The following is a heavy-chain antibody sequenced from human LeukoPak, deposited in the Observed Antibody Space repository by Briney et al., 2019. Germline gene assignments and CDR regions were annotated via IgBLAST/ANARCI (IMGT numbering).Heavy chain of an antibody. J-gene: IGHJ4*02. CDR2: ISSNGGST. Sequence: GGSLRLSCAASGFTFSSYAKHWVRQAPGKGLEYVSAISSNGGSTYYANSVKGRFTISRDNSKNTLYLQMGSLRAEDMAVYYCARGPAATYCGGDCYSLDYWGQGTLVTVSS. CDR1: GFTFSSYA. V-gene: IGHV3-64*01. D-gene: IGHD2-21*02. CDR3: ARGPAATYCGGDCYSLDY.